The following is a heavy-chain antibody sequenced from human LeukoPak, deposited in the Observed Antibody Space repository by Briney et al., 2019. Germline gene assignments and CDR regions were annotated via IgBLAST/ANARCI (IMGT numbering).Heavy chain of an antibody. CDR3: ARDGTAAAGHYYYYYYMDV. D-gene: IGHD6-13*01. J-gene: IGHJ6*03. CDR2: INANSGGT. V-gene: IGHV1-2*02. Sequence: GASVKVSCKSSGYTFTGYYIHWVRQAPGQGLEWMGWINANSGGTNYAQKFQGRVTMTRDTSISTAYMELSRLRSDDTAVYYCARDGTAAAGHYYYYYYMDVWGKGTTVTISS. CDR1: GYTFTGYY.